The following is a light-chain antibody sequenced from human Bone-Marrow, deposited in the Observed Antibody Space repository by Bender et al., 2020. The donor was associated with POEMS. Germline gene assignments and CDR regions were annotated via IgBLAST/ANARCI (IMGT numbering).Light chain of an antibody. V-gene: IGLV2-11*01. CDR1: SSDVGGYNS. Sequence: QSALTQPRSVSGSPGQSVTLSCTGTSSDVGGYNSVSWYQQHPGKAPKLMIYDVTKRPSGVPDRFSGSKSGNSASLTISGLQAEDEADYYCCSYAGNYVYVFGTGTKVTVL. CDR2: DVT. J-gene: IGLJ1*01. CDR3: CSYAGNYVYV.